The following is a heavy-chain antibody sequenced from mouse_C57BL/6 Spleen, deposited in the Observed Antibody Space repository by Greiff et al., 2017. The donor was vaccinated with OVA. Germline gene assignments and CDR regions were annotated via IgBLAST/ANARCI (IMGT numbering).Heavy chain of an antibody. Sequence: QVPLQQPGAELVKPGASVKLSCKASGYTFTSYWMHWVKQRPGQGLEWIGMIHPNSGSTNYNEKFKSKATLTVDKSSSTAYMQLSSLTSEDSAVYYCARLTIENGSSYFFAYWGQGTLVTVSA. D-gene: IGHD1-1*01. CDR2: IHPNSGST. CDR1: GYTFTSYW. V-gene: IGHV1-64*01. J-gene: IGHJ3*01. CDR3: ARLTIENGSSYFFAY.